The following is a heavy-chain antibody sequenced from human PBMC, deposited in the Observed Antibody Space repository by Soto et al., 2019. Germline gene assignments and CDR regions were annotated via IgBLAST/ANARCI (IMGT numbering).Heavy chain of an antibody. V-gene: IGHV1-18*01. CDR1: GYSFSTCG. D-gene: IGHD3-16*02. J-gene: IGHJ3*02. CDR3: AGGGGGGISFSPHVWFPSDGIDI. Sequence: QVQLVQSGAELKRPGASVKVSCKASGYSFSTCGITWVRQAPGQGLEWMGWISGHDDKTKLAENFQGRVTMTTDTSPRAAYKEMRSLKSDDKAVYYCAGGGGGGISFSPHVWFPSDGIDIWGQGTMVTVSS. CDR2: ISGHDDKT.